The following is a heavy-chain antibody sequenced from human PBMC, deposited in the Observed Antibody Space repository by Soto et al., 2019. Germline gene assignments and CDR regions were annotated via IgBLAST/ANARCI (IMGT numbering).Heavy chain of an antibody. J-gene: IGHJ6*02. CDR2: INNSGST. CDR1: GGSFSGYY. Sequence: QVQLQQWGAGLLKPSETLSLTCAVYGGSFSGYYWSWIRQPPGKGLEWIGEINNSGSTNYNPSLKSRVTISVDTSKNQFSLKLSSVTAADTAVYYCARGKKLSYYYYYGMDVWGQGTTVTVSS. V-gene: IGHV4-34*01. CDR3: ARGKKLSYYYYYGMDV.